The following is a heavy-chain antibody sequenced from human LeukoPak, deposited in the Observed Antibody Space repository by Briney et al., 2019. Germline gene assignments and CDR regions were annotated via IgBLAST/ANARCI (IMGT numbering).Heavy chain of an antibody. CDR3: ARGVYIAAAQYGY. CDR2: IYYSGTT. CDR1: GGSISSYY. J-gene: IGHJ4*02. Sequence: SETLSLTCTVSGGSISSYYWSWIRQPPGKGLEWIGYIYYSGTTNYNPSLKSRVTISVHTSNHQFSLKLSSVTAADTAVYYCARGVYIAAAQYGYWGQGTLVTVSS. D-gene: IGHD6-13*01. V-gene: IGHV4-59*01.